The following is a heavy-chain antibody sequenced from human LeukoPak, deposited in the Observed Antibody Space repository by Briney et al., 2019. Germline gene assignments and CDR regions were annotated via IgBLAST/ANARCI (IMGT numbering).Heavy chain of an antibody. J-gene: IGHJ4*02. V-gene: IGHV3-7*01. CDR1: GFTFSSYW. Sequence: GGSLRLSCTASGFTFSSYWMAWVRQAPGKGLEWVANIKQDGSEKYYVDSVKGRFTVSRDNAMNSLYLQMNSLRAEDTAVDFCATPVGGIWSFDYWGQGTLVTVSS. CDR3: ATPVGGIWSFDY. D-gene: IGHD6-13*01. CDR2: IKQDGSEK.